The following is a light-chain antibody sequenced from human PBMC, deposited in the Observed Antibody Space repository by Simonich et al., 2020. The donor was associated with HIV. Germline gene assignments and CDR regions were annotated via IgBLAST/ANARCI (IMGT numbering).Light chain of an antibody. J-gene: IGLJ3*02. Sequence: QSALTQPRSMSGSPGQSVTISCTGTSSDVGGYKYVSWYQQHPGKAPKLIIYDVFRRPSGVPDRFSGSNSGNTAALTISGLQAEDEADYYCQVWDSSSDRVFGGGTKLTVL. CDR2: DVF. V-gene: IGLV2-11*01. CDR1: SSDVGGYKY. CDR3: QVWDSSSDRV.